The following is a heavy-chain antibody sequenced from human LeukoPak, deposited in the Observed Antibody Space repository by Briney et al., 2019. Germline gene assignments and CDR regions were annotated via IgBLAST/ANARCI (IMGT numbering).Heavy chain of an antibody. J-gene: IGHJ4*02. D-gene: IGHD3-16*02. CDR2: ISGSGGST. V-gene: IGHV3-23*01. Sequence: GGSLRLSCAASGFTFSSDAMSWVRQAPGKGLEWVSAISGSGGSTYYADSVKGWFTISRDNSKNTLYLQMNSLRSEDTAVYYCARGQPTSLRLGELSQPPDFDYWGQGTLVTVSS. CDR3: ARGQPTSLRLGELSQPPDFDY. CDR1: GFTFSSDA.